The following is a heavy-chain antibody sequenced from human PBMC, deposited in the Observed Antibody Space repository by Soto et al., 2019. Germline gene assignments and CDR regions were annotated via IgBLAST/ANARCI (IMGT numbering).Heavy chain of an antibody. CDR2: ISGSGGTT. CDR3: AIGSAFRVAGTGRDWFDP. J-gene: IGHJ5*02. Sequence: EVQLLESGGDLVQPGGSLRLSCAASGFTLSSYAMTWVRQAPGKGLEWVSSISGSGGTTYYGDSVKGRFTVSRDNYKNTLYLQRDSLRAEGTAVYFCAIGSAFRVAGTGRDWFDPWGQGTLVTVSS. D-gene: IGHD6-19*01. CDR1: GFTLSSYA. V-gene: IGHV3-23*01.